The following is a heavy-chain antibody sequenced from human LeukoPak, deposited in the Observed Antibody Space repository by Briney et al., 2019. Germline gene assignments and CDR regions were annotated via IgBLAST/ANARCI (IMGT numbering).Heavy chain of an antibody. J-gene: IGHJ6*03. CDR3: ARVTLELWFGYYYMDV. Sequence: SGPALVKPPQTLTLTCTFSGFSLSTSGMCVSWVRQPPGKALEWLALIDWDDDKYYITSLKTRLTISKDTSKNQVVLTMTNMDPVDTATYYCARVTLELWFGYYYMDVWGKGTTVTVSS. CDR1: GFSLSTSGMC. V-gene: IGHV2-70*20. CDR2: IDWDDDK. D-gene: IGHD3-10*01.